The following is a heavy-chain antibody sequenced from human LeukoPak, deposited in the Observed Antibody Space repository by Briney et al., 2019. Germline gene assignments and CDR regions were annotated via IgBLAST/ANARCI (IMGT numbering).Heavy chain of an antibody. J-gene: IGHJ5*02. V-gene: IGHV4-59*01. CDR1: GGSISSYY. CDR2: IYYSGST. CDR3: ARGGGTYYDFWSGYNNWFDP. D-gene: IGHD3-3*01. Sequence: SETLSLTCTVSGGSISSYYWSWIRQPPGKGLEWIGYIYYSGSTNYNPSLKSRVTISVDTSKNQFSLKLSSVTAADTAVYYCARGGGTYYDFWSGYNNWFDPWGQGTLVTVSS.